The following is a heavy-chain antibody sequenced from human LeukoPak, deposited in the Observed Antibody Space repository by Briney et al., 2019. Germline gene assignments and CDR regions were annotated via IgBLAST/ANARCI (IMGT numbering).Heavy chain of an antibody. J-gene: IGHJ4*02. Sequence: SETLSLTCAVYGGSFSGYYWSWIRQPPGKGLEWIGEINHSGSTNYNPSLKSRVTISVDTSKNQFSLKLSSVTAADTAVYYCARDRCGDAFDYWGQGTLVTVSS. CDR3: ARDRCGDAFDY. V-gene: IGHV4-34*01. CDR2: INHSGST. CDR1: GGSFSGYY. D-gene: IGHD4-17*01.